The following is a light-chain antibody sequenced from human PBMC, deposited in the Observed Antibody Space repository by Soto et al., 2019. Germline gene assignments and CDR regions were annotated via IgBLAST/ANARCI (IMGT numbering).Light chain of an antibody. CDR2: KAS. CDR3: QQYYVYWT. CDR1: QSVSSW. Sequence: DIQMTQSPSTLSAGVGDRVTITCRASQSVSSWLAWYQQKPGKAPKLLISKASSLQSGVPLRFSGSGSGTEFTLTISSLQSDDIAIYYCQQYYVYWTFGQGTKVEVK. V-gene: IGKV1-5*03. J-gene: IGKJ1*01.